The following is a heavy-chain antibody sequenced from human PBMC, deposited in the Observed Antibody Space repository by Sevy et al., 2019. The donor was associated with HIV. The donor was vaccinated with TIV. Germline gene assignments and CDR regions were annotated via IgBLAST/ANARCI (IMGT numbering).Heavy chain of an antibody. CDR1: GFTFSSYS. CDR3: ARAYGDDAYWYFDL. V-gene: IGHV3-48*02. CDR2: ISSSSSTI. D-gene: IGHD4-17*01. J-gene: IGHJ2*01. Sequence: GGSLRLSCAASGFTFSSYSMNWVRQAPGKGLEWVSYISSSSSTIYYADSMKGRFTISRDNAKNSLYLQMNSLRDEDTAVYYCARAYGDDAYWYFDLWGRGTLVTVSS.